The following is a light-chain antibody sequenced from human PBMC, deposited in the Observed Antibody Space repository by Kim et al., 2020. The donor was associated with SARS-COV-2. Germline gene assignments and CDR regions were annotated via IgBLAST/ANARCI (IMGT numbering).Light chain of an antibody. CDR3: SSYAGSTNLV. CDR1: ESDVGAYNN. CDR2: DVT. J-gene: IGLJ3*02. V-gene: IGLV2-8*01. Sequence: GQSVTISCAGTESDVGAYNNVPWYQQHPGKAPKVMIYDVTKRPSGVPDRFSGSKSGNTASLTVSGLQAEDEADYYCSSYAGSTNLVFGGGTQLTVL.